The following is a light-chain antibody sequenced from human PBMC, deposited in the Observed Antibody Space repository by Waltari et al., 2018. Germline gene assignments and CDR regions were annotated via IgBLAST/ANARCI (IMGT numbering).Light chain of an antibody. Sequence: DIQMTQSPSILSASVGDRVTITCRASESVDKWLAWYQQKPGKAPKLLIYEASNVQNGVPSRFSGSGYEIYFTLSISSLQPEDFATYYCQQYHRFYTFGQGTKLEIK. V-gene: IGKV1-5*03. CDR2: EAS. CDR3: QQYHRFYT. J-gene: IGKJ2*01. CDR1: ESVDKW.